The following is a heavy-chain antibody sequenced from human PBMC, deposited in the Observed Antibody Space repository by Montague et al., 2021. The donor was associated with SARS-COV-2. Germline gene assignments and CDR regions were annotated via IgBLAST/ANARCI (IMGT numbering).Heavy chain of an antibody. D-gene: IGHD3-3*01. V-gene: IGHV4-59*01. Sequence: SETLSLTCSFSGDSIRSYYWSWIRLPPGKPLEWLGYIYYTGETTHNPSLKSRVTISVDTSRSQFSLRLTSVTAADTAVYFCARFWSGYVDKWSQGTLVTVSS. CDR1: GDSIRSYY. CDR2: IYYTGET. J-gene: IGHJ4*02. CDR3: ARFWSGYVDK.